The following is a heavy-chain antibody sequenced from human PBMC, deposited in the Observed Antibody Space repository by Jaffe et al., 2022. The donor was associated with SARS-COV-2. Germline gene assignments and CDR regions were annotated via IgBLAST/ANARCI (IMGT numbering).Heavy chain of an antibody. V-gene: IGHV1-2*02. CDR3: AREPLGYCSSTSLCYYYGMDV. D-gene: IGHD2-2*01. Sequence: QVQLVQSGAEVKKPGASVKVSCKASGYTFTGYYMHWVRQAPGQGLEWMGWINPNSGGTNYAQKFQGRVTMTRDTSISTAYMELSRLRSDDTAVYYCAREPLGYCSSTSLCYYYGMDVWGQGTTVTVSS. J-gene: IGHJ6*02. CDR1: GYTFTGYY. CDR2: INPNSGGT.